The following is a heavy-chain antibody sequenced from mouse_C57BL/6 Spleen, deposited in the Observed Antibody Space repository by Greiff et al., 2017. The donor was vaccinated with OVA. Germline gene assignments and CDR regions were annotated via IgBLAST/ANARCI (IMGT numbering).Heavy chain of an antibody. Sequence: QVQLQQSGAELVRPGTSVKVSCKASGYAFTNYLIEWVKQRPGQGLEWLGVINPGSGGTPYHEKFKGKATLTTYNSSSSAYMQLISLTSEDSAVYFCAMEGLWSMDYWGQGTSGTVSS. D-gene: IGHD1-1*02. J-gene: IGHJ4*01. CDR2: INPGSGGT. CDR1: GYAFTNYL. CDR3: AMEGLWSMDY. V-gene: IGHV1-54*01.